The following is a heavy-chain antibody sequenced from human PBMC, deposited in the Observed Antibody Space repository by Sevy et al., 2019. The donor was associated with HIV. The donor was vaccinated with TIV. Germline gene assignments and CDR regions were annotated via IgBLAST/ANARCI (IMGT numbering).Heavy chain of an antibody. CDR3: ARVVGYVSGNHYKYYYDLDV. Sequence: GGSLRLSCAASGFSFNSYDMNWVRQAPGKGLEWVSSISSVSTIIYYGDSVRGRFSISRDNAKKSLYLQMNSLRVEDTAVYYCARVVGYVSGNHYKYYYDLDVWGQGTAVTVSS. CDR1: GFSFNSYD. D-gene: IGHD3-10*01. J-gene: IGHJ6*02. V-gene: IGHV3-21*01. CDR2: ISSVSTII.